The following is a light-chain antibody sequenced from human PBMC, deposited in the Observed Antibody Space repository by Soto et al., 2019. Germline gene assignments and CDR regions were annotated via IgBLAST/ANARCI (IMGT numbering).Light chain of an antibody. Sequence: SALTQPASVSGSPGQSITISCTGTSSDVGGYNYVSWHQQHPGKAPKLTIYDVSSRPSGVSNRFSASKSGNTASLTISGLQAEDEADYYCTSYTSSGTYVFGIGTKVT. J-gene: IGLJ1*01. CDR3: TSYTSSGTYV. V-gene: IGLV2-14*01. CDR1: SSDVGGYNY. CDR2: DVS.